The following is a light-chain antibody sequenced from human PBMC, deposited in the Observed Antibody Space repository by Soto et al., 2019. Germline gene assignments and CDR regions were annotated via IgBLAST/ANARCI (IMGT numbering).Light chain of an antibody. CDR2: AAS. J-gene: IGKJ5*01. V-gene: IGKV3-20*01. CDR1: QSVSSSH. Sequence: EIVLTQSPGTLSLSPGEIANLYFSASQSVSSSHLAWYQHKPGQAPRLLIYAASSRATGSPDRFSGGGSGTDFTLTISRLEPEDFAVYYCKQYGYSPITFGQGTRLEIK. CDR3: KQYGYSPIT.